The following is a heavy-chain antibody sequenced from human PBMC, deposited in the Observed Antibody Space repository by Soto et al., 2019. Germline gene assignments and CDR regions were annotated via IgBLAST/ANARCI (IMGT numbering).Heavy chain of an antibody. J-gene: IGHJ5*02. CDR2: VDVRGST. D-gene: IGHD3-10*01. Sequence: QVHLQESGPGLVKPSDTLSLTCTVSGGYITNHYWSWIRQPPGKGLEWIGYVDVRGSTNYSPSLKSRVTMSVATSWNRFSLSLNSVTAADTAVYYCARESSIRGLVYVSNLLDPWGQGTLVTDSS. CDR1: GGYITNHY. V-gene: IGHV4-59*11. CDR3: ARESSIRGLVYVSNLLDP.